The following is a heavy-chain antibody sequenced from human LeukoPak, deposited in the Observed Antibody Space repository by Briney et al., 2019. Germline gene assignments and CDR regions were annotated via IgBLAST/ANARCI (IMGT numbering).Heavy chain of an antibody. Sequence: GGSLRLSCAASGFTFSCYSMNWVRQAPGKGLEWVSSISSSSSYIYYADSVKGRFAISRDNAENSLYLQMNSLRAEDTAVYYCARGGIWFGEQRFDYWGQGTLVTVSS. CDR3: ARGGIWFGEQRFDY. D-gene: IGHD3-10*01. CDR2: ISSSSSYI. V-gene: IGHV3-21*01. CDR1: GFTFSCYS. J-gene: IGHJ4*02.